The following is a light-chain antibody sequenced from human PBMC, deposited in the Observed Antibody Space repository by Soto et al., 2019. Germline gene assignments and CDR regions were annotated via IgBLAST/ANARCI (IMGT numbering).Light chain of an antibody. CDR2: GAS. CDR1: QSVSSSY. V-gene: IGKV3-20*01. Sequence: EIVLTQSPGTLSLSLEERATLSCRASQSVSSSYLAWYQQKPGQAPRLLIYGASSRATGIPDRFSGSGSGTDFTLTISRLEPEDFAVYYCQQYGSSPRTFGQGTKVEIK. J-gene: IGKJ1*01. CDR3: QQYGSSPRT.